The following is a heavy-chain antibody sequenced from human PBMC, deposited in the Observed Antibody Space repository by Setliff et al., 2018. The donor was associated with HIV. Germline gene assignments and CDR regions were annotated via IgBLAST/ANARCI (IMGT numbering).Heavy chain of an antibody. J-gene: IGHJ4*02. Sequence: SETLSLTCTVSGGSISSSSNYWGWIRQPPGKGLEWIGSMYYSGTTNYSSSLKSRVTISADPSKNQFSLKLTSVTAADTAVYYCGRLSETAMASFDSWGQGTLVTVSS. V-gene: IGHV4-39*01. CDR1: GGSISSSSNY. CDR3: GRLSETAMASFDS. CDR2: MYYSGTT. D-gene: IGHD5-18*01.